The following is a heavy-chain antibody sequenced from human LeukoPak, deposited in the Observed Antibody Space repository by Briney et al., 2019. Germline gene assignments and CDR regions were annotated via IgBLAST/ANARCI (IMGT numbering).Heavy chain of an antibody. D-gene: IGHD1-1*01. Sequence: ASVKVSCKASGYTFTSYDINWVRQATGQGLEWMGWMNPNSGNTGYAQKFQGRVTMTRNTSISTAYMELSSLRSEDTAVYYCARRYRNWNDPFDYWGQGTLVTVSS. V-gene: IGHV1-8*01. CDR2: MNPNSGNT. CDR3: ARRYRNWNDPFDY. CDR1: GYTFTSYD. J-gene: IGHJ4*02.